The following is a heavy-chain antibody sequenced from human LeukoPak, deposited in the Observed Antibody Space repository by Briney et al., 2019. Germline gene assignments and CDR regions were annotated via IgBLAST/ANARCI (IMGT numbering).Heavy chain of an antibody. CDR1: GFTFSSYG. CDR3: AKGTGRYCSSTSCYGYMDV. D-gene: IGHD2-2*01. V-gene: IGHV3-30*02. CDR2: IRYDGSNK. Sequence: GGSLRLSCAASGFTFSSYGMHWVRQAPGKGLEWVALIRYDGSNKYYADSVRGRVTISRDNSKNTLYLQMNSLRAEDTAVYYCAKGTGRYCSSTSCYGYMDVWGKGTTVTLSS. J-gene: IGHJ6*03.